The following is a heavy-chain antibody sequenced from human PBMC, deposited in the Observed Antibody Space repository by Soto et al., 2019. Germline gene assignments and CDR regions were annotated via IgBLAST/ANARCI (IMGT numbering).Heavy chain of an antibody. V-gene: IGHV3-23*01. CDR3: APHVSCSGGSCQYDAFAI. Sequence: EVQVLESGGGLVQPGGSLRLSCEGSGFTVSSHAMTWIRQAPGKGPEWVSTITADGGTYYADSVKGRFAMSRNTSESTLYLQIISLGAEDTAAYYCAPHVSCSGGSCQYDAFAIRGQGTMVTVSS. CDR2: ITADGGT. CDR1: GFTVSSHA. J-gene: IGHJ3*02. D-gene: IGHD2-15*01.